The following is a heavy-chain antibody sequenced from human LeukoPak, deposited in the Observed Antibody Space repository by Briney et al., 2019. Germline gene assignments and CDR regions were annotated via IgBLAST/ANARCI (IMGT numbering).Heavy chain of an antibody. CDR2: LNHSGST. Sequence: SETLSLTCAVYGGSFSGYYWSWIPQPPGKGLEWIGELNHSGSTDYNPSLKSRVTISVDTSKNQFSLKLSSVTAADTAVYYCAMNNWGLDYWGQGTLVTVSS. V-gene: IGHV4-34*01. CDR3: AMNNWGLDY. D-gene: IGHD7-27*01. J-gene: IGHJ4*02. CDR1: GGSFSGYY.